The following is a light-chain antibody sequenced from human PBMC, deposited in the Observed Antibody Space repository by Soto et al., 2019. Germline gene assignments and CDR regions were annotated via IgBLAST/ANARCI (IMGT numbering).Light chain of an antibody. V-gene: IGKV1-39*01. CDR2: SAS. CDR1: QSISSY. Sequence: DIQMTQSPSSLSASVGDRVTITCRASQSISSYLNWYQQKPGKAPTLLIYSASSLPSGVPSRFSGSGSVTDFTLIISSLHPEDFATYYCQQSASNPLTFGGGTRVE. CDR3: QQSASNPLT. J-gene: IGKJ4*01.